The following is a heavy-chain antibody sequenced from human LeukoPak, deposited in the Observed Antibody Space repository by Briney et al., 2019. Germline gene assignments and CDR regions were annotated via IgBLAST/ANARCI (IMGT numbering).Heavy chain of an antibody. V-gene: IGHV4-39*07. Sequence: SETLSLTCTVSGGSISSSSYYWGWHRQPKGKGREGVGSIYYSGSTYDNPSLKSRVTISVDKTKNQFSLKQRSVAAAAEDVYSGARDRDRRGGSYYFDYWGQGTLVTVSS. CDR2: IYYSGST. CDR3: ARDRDRRGGSYYFDY. J-gene: IGHJ4*02. CDR1: GGSISSSSYY. D-gene: IGHD1-26*01.